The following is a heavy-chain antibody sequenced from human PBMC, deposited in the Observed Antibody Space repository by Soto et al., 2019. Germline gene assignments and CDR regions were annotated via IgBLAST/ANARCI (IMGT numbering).Heavy chain of an antibody. CDR2: IIPIFGTP. D-gene: IGHD3-22*01. V-gene: IGHV1-69*13. CDR3: ARVHYDSNDQYRGWWFDS. CDR1: GGIFSNYI. Sequence: SVKVSCKASGGIFSNYIISWVRQAPGQGLEWLGGIIPIFGTPNYAQKFQGRVTISADESTSTAYMELSSLRSEDTTIYFCARVHYDSNDQYRGWWFDSWGQGTQVTVSS. J-gene: IGHJ5*01.